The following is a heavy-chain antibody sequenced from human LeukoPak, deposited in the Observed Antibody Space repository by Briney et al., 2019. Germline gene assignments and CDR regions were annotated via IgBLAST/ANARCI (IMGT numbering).Heavy chain of an antibody. Sequence: ASETLSLTCAVYGGSFSGYYWSWIRQPPGKGLEWIGEINHSGSTNYNPSLKSRVTISVDTSKNQFSLKLSSVTAADTAVYYCASQTVAGPLDYWGQGTLVTVSS. V-gene: IGHV4-34*01. CDR1: GGSFSGYY. CDR3: ASQTVAGPLDY. J-gene: IGHJ4*02. CDR2: INHSGST. D-gene: IGHD6-19*01.